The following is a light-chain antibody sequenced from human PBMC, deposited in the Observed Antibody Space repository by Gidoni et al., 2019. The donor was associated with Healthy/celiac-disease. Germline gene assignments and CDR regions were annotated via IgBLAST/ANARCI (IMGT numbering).Light chain of an antibody. J-gene: IGLJ3*02. CDR3: SSYTSSSLWV. CDR1: SSDVGGYNY. Sequence: QSALTQPASVSVSPGQSITISCTGTSSDVGGYNYVSWYQQHPGKAPKLMIYEVSNRPSGVSNRFSGSKSGNTASLTISGLQAEDEADYYCSSYTSSSLWVFGGGTKLTVL. CDR2: EVS. V-gene: IGLV2-14*01.